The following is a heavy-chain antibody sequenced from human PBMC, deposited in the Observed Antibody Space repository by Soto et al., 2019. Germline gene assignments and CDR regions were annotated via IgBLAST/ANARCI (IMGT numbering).Heavy chain of an antibody. D-gene: IGHD3-3*01. J-gene: IGHJ6*02. CDR2: IWYDGSNK. CDR3: ARLAITIFGVVIDIAAGYYGMDV. CDR1: GFTFSSYG. Sequence: QVQLVESGGGVVQPGRSLRLSCAASGFTFSSYGMHWVRQAPGKGLEGVAVIWYDGSNKYYADSVKGRFTISRDNSKNTLYLQMNSLRAEDTAVYYCARLAITIFGVVIDIAAGYYGMDVWGQGTTVTVSS. V-gene: IGHV3-33*01.